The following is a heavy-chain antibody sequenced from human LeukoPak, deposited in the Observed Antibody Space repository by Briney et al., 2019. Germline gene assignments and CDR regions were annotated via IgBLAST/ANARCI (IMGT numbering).Heavy chain of an antibody. J-gene: IGHJ3*02. Sequence: GALRLSCAASGFTFSSYDMTWVRRAPGKGLEWVSAISGSGGSTYYADSVKGRFTISRDNSKNTLYLQMNSLRAEDTALYYCAKAVVADSGRLGRIWGQGTMVTVSS. CDR3: AKAVVADSGRLGRI. V-gene: IGHV3-23*01. CDR1: GFTFSSYD. CDR2: ISGSGGST. D-gene: IGHD2-15*01.